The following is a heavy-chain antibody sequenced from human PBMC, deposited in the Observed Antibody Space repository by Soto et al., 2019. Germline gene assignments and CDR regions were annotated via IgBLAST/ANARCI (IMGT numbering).Heavy chain of an antibody. D-gene: IGHD2-21*01. Sequence: SVKVSCKASGGTFSSYAISWVRQAPGQGLEWMGGIIPIFGTASYAQKFQGRVTITADKSTSTAYMELSSLRSEDTAVYYCARRAHIVAPFDIWGQGTMVTVSS. CDR3: ARRAHIVAPFDI. J-gene: IGHJ3*02. V-gene: IGHV1-69*06. CDR2: IIPIFGTA. CDR1: GGTFSSYA.